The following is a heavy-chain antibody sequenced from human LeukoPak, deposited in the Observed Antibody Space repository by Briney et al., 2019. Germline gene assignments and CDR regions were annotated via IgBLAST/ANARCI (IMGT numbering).Heavy chain of an antibody. CDR2: INRDGSEK. CDR3: ASTVLDY. CDR1: RFTFSSYW. D-gene: IGHD4-17*01. J-gene: IGHJ4*02. V-gene: IGHV3-7*01. Sequence: GGSLRLSCVASRFTFSSYWMTWVRQPPGKGLQWVANINRDGSEKNYVDSVKGRFTISRDNAKNSLYLQMDSLRGEDTAVYYCASTVLDYWGQGTLVTVSS.